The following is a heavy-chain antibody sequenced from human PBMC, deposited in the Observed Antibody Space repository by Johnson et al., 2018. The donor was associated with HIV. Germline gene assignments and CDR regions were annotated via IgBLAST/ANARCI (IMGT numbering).Heavy chain of an antibody. V-gene: IGHV3-20*04. J-gene: IGHJ3*02. Sequence: MQLVESGGGLVQPGGSLRLSCAASGFTFSSYWMSWVRQAPGKGLEWVSGINWNGGSTGYADSVKGRFSISRDNAKNSLYLQMNSLKTEDTAVYYCTTDLFEVVGATFEGDAFDIWGQGTMVTVSS. D-gene: IGHD1-26*01. CDR3: TTDLFEVVGATFEGDAFDI. CDR1: GFTFSSYW. CDR2: INWNGGST.